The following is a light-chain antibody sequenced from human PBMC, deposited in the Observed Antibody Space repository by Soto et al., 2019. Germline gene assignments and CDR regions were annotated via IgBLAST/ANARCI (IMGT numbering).Light chain of an antibody. J-gene: IGKJ1*01. Sequence: DIQMTQSPSTLSASVGDRVTITCRASQTINNWLAWYQQKPGQAPKLLIYKASNLESGVPSRFSSSGSGTAFTLSISSLQPDDFATYYCQQYSGSSTTFGQGTKVEVK. V-gene: IGKV1-5*03. CDR2: KAS. CDR1: QTINNW. CDR3: QQYSGSSTT.